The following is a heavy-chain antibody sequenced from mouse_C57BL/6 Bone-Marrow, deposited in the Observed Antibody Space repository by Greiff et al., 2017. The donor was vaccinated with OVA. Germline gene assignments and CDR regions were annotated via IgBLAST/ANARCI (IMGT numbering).Heavy chain of an antibody. CDR1: GYTFTSYW. CDR3: ARDYDYDAWFAY. V-gene: IGHV1-64*01. Sequence: VQLQQPGAELVKPGASVKLSCKASGYTFTSYWMHWVKQRPGQGLWWIGMIHPNSGSTNYNEKFKSKATLTVDKSSSTAYMQLSSLTSEDSAVYYCARDYDYDAWFAYWGQGTLVTVSA. J-gene: IGHJ3*01. D-gene: IGHD2-4*01. CDR2: IHPNSGST.